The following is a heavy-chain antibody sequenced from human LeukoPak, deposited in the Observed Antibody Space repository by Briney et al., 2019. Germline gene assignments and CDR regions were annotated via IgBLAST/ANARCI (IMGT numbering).Heavy chain of an antibody. CDR1: GFTFSSYG. Sequence: GGSLRLSCAASGFTFSSYGMHWVRQAPGKGLEWVAVISYDGSNKYYVDSVKGRFTISRDNSKNTLYLQMNSLRAEDTAVYYCAKVYYDFWSGYSSQEIDNWGQGTLVTVSS. J-gene: IGHJ4*02. D-gene: IGHD3-3*01. CDR2: ISYDGSNK. CDR3: AKVYYDFWSGYSSQEIDN. V-gene: IGHV3-30*18.